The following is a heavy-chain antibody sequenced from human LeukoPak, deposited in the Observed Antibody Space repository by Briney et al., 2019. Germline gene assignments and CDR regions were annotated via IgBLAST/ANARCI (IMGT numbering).Heavy chain of an antibody. Sequence: PSETLSLTCTVSGGSIDSYYWSWIRQPPGKGLEWIGYIYYTGSTEYHPSLKSRVTISLDTSKNQFSLKLTPVTAADTAVYYCARVYQSAEYYFDYWGQGSLVTVSS. V-gene: IGHV4-59*01. J-gene: IGHJ4*02. D-gene: IGHD2-2*01. CDR2: IYYTGST. CDR3: ARVYQSAEYYFDY. CDR1: GGSIDSYY.